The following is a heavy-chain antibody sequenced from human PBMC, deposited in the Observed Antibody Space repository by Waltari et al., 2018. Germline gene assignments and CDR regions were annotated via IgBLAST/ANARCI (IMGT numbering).Heavy chain of an antibody. CDR2: IRSKTYVGTA. J-gene: IGHJ4*02. CDR1: GFTFGDYA. D-gene: IGHD2-2*01. Sequence: EVQLVESGGDLVQPGRSLRLSCTANGFTFGDYALSWFRQAPGKGRECVCFIRSKTYVGTAQYAASGKGRFTISRDDSKSIAYLQMNSLKTEDTAVYYCTRDRWYSSTWYFDYWGQGTLVTVSS. CDR3: TRDRWYSSTWYFDY. V-gene: IGHV3-49*03.